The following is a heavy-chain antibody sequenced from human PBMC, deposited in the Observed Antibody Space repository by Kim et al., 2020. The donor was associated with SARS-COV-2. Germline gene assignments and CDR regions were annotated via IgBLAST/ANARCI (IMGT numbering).Heavy chain of an antibody. D-gene: IGHD6-13*01. Sequence: DSVKGRSTISRDNSQNTRYRQMNSLRAEDTAVYYCARGGFSSSWYDSFDYWGQGTLVTVSS. CDR3: ARGGFSSSWYDSFDY. J-gene: IGHJ4*02. V-gene: IGHV3-30*07.